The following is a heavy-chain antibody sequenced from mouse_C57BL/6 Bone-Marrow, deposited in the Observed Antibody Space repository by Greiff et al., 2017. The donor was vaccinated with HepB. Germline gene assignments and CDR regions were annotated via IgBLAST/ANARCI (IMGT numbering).Heavy chain of an antibody. CDR2: ISDGGSYT. D-gene: IGHD2-4*01. Sequence: DVMLVESGGGLVKPGGSLKLSCAASGFTFSSYAMSWVRQTPEKRLEWVATISDGGSYTYYPDNVKGRFTISRDKAKNNLYLQMSHLKSEDTAMYYCARGIYYDYDYVDYWGQGTTLTVSS. CDR1: GFTFSSYA. V-gene: IGHV5-4*03. CDR3: ARGIYYDYDYVDY. J-gene: IGHJ2*01.